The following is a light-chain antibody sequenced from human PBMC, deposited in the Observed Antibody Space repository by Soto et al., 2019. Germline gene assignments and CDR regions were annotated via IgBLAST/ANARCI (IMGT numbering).Light chain of an antibody. J-gene: IGLJ1*01. CDR1: SSDIGGYNY. CDR3: SSYTVSSTYV. V-gene: IGLV2-14*03. Sequence: QSALTQPASVSGSAGQSITISCTGTSSDIGGYNYVSWYRQHPGKAPQLMIYDVTNRPSGVSNRFSGSKSGNTASLTISGLRTEDEADYFCSSYTVSSTYVFGTGTKVTVL. CDR2: DVT.